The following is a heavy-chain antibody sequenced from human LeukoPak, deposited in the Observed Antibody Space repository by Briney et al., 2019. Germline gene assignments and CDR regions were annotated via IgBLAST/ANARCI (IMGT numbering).Heavy chain of an antibody. CDR1: GFTFSSFA. Sequence: GGSLRLSCAASGFTFSSFAMSWVRRPPGKGLQWVSAISKSGASTDYADSVKGRFTISRGNSKSTLYLQMNSLRAEDTAIYYCAKDAGGTSYYPFDYWGQGTPVTVSS. CDR2: ISKSGAST. D-gene: IGHD3-9*01. CDR3: AKDAGGTSYYPFDY. J-gene: IGHJ4*02. V-gene: IGHV3-23*01.